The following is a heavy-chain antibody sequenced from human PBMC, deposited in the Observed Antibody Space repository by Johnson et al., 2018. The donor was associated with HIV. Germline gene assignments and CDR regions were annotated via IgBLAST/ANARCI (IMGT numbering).Heavy chain of an antibody. V-gene: IGHV3-11*04. CDR3: ARDESGYDEGFDAFDI. CDR1: GFTFSDYY. Sequence: QVQLVESGGGLVKPGGSLRLSCAASGFTFSDYYMSWIRQAPGKGLEWVSYINSSGNTIYYADSVKGRFTISRDNAKNSLYLQMNSLRVEDTAVYYCARDESGYDEGFDAFDIWGQGTMVTVSS. D-gene: IGHD5-12*01. CDR2: INSSGNTI. J-gene: IGHJ3*02.